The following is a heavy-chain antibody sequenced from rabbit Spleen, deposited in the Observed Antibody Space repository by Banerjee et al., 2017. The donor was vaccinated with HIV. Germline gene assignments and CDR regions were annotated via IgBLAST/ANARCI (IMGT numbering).Heavy chain of an antibody. CDR3: ARDAGSYDYIDVYFNL. D-gene: IGHD8-1*01. CDR1: GFSFSSSYD. J-gene: IGHJ4*01. V-gene: IGHV1S40*01. CDR2: IYTGNAKT. Sequence: LVESGGGLVKPGASLTLTCTASGFSFSSSYDMCWVRQAPGKGLEWIGCIYTGNAKTYYASWARGRFTISKTSSTTVTLQMTSLTAADTATYFCARDAGSYDYIDVYFNLWGPGTLVTVS.